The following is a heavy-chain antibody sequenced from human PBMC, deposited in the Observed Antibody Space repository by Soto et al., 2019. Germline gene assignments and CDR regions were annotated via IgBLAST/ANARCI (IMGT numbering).Heavy chain of an antibody. J-gene: IGHJ4*02. CDR3: ARGVSGWSPFDL. CDR1: GYTFTDYY. CDR2: INPNSGVT. V-gene: IGHV1-2*04. D-gene: IGHD6-19*01. Sequence: GASVKVSCKASGYTFTDYYVHWVRQAPGQGLEWTGWINPNSGVTNYAQKFQGWVTLTRDTSVSTAYMELNRLKSDDTAVFFCARGVSGWSPFDLWGQGTLVTVSS.